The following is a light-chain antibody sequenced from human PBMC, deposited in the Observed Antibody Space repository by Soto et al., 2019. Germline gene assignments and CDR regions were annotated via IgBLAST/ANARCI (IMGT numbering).Light chain of an antibody. V-gene: IGLV2-8*01. CDR3: SSYAGSNNLV. CDR2: EVS. Sequence: QSALTQPPSASGSPGQSVTISCTGTSSDVGYYNYVSWYQQHPGKAPKLMIYEVSKRPSGVPDRFSGSKSGNTASLTVSGLQAEDEAYYYCSSYAGSNNLVFGGGTKLTVL. J-gene: IGLJ2*01. CDR1: SSDVGYYNY.